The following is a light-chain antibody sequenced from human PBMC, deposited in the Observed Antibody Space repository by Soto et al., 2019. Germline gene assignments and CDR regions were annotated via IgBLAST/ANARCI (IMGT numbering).Light chain of an antibody. Sequence: QSVLTQPPSVSGSPGQSVTISCTGTSTDFVSYNRVSWYQQPPGTAPKLIIYEASNRPSGVPDRFSGSKSGNTASLTISGLQDAEEVDYYCSLYKSENTYVFGTGTKVTVL. CDR1: STDFVSYNR. J-gene: IGLJ1*01. V-gene: IGLV2-18*01. CDR3: SLYKSENTYV. CDR2: EAS.